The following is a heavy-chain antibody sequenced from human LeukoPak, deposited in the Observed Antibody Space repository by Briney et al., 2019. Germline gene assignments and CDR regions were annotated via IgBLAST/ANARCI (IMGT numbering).Heavy chain of an antibody. CDR1: GFSVSNTY. D-gene: IGHD2-21*02. CDR3: ARGTVTAPDY. J-gene: IGHJ4*02. V-gene: IGHV3-53*01. CDR2: IYSGGNT. Sequence: HPGGSLRLSCAASGFSVSNTYMSWVRQAPGKGLEWVSIIYSGGNTYYADSVKGRFTISRDNSKNTLYLQMNRLRPEDTAVYYCARGTVTAPDYWGQGTLVTVSS.